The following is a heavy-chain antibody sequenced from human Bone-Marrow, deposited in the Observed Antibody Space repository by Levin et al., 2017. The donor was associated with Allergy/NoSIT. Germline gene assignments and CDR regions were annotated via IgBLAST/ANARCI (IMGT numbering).Heavy chain of an antibody. Sequence: PGGSLRLSCAASGFTFSNYGMHWVRQAPGKGLEWVAVISYDGSNKYYADSVKGRLTISRDNSKNTLFLQMNSLRAEDTAVYYCANLFAEDQIAVAGVDYWGQGTLVTVSS. D-gene: IGHD6-19*01. CDR1: GFTFSNYG. CDR3: ANLFAEDQIAVAGVDY. CDR2: ISYDGSNK. V-gene: IGHV3-30*18. J-gene: IGHJ4*02.